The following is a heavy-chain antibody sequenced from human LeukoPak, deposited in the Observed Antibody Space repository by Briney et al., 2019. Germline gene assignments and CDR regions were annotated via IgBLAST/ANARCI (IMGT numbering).Heavy chain of an antibody. Sequence: SETLSLTCTVSGGSISSGSYYWSWIRQPAGKGLEWIGSIYHSGSTFYNPSLKSRVTISVDPSKNQFSLKLSSVTAADTAVYYCARDQDYYGSGSYGPDYWGQGILVTVSS. CDR2: IYHSGST. CDR1: GGSISSGSYY. V-gene: IGHV4-39*07. J-gene: IGHJ4*02. CDR3: ARDQDYYGSGSYGPDY. D-gene: IGHD3-10*01.